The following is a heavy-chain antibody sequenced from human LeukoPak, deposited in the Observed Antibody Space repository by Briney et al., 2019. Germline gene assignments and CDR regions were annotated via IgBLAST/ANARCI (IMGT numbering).Heavy chain of an antibody. J-gene: IGHJ4*02. D-gene: IGHD2-8*01. CDR2: INSDGSTT. Sequence: GGSLRLSCAASGFTFSSYRMHWVRQAPGKGLVWVSRINSDGSTTNYADSVKGRFTISRDNAKNTLFLQMNSLRAEDTAVYYCAARYCSNGVCHFYWGQGTLVTVSS. CDR1: GFTFSSYR. V-gene: IGHV3-74*01. CDR3: AARYCSNGVCHFY.